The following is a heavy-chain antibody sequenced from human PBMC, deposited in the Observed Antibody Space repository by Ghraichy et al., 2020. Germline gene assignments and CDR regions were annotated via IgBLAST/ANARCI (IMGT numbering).Heavy chain of an antibody. J-gene: IGHJ3*02. CDR2: ISAPNGNT. Sequence: ASVKVSCKASGYTFTGLSISWVRQAPGQGLEWMGWISAPNGNTNYAQNLQGRVTITTDTSASTTYMELRSLRSDDTAVYYCVNNILTDDAFDIWGQGTMVTVSS. D-gene: IGHD3-9*01. CDR1: GYTFTGLS. CDR3: VNNILTDDAFDI. V-gene: IGHV1-18*04.